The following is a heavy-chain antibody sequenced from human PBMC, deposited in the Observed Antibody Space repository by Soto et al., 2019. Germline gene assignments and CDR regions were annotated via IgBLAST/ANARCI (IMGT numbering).Heavy chain of an antibody. Sequence: EVQLVESGGGLVQPGGSLRLSCAASGFTFSSYWMHWVRQAPGKGLVWVSRINSDGSSTSYADSVKGRFTISRDNAKNTLYLQMNSLRAEDTAVYYCARVSCIAVAGTPSFDYWGQGTLVTVSS. CDR3: ARVSCIAVAGTPSFDY. D-gene: IGHD6-19*01. CDR1: GFTFSSYW. CDR2: INSDGSST. J-gene: IGHJ4*02. V-gene: IGHV3-74*01.